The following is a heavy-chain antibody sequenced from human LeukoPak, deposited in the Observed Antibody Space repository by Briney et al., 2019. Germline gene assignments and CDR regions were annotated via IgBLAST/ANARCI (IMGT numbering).Heavy chain of an antibody. CDR3: ARQLVVPALDY. Sequence: SETLSLTCTVSGGSISSSSYYWGWIRQPPGKGLEWIGSIYYSGCTYYNPSLKSRVTISVDTSKNQFSLKLSSVTAADTAVYYCARQLVVPALDYWGQGTLVTVSS. D-gene: IGHD2-2*01. V-gene: IGHV4-39*01. CDR2: IYYSGCT. J-gene: IGHJ4*02. CDR1: GGSISSSSYY.